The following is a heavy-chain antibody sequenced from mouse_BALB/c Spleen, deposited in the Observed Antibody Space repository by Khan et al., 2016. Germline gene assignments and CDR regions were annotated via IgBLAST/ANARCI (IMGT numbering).Heavy chain of an antibody. V-gene: IGHV4-1*02. J-gene: IGHJ3*01. CDR3: ADYDDYDRFAY. CDR1: GFDFSRYW. CDR2: INPDSSTT. Sequence: EVKLLESGGGLVQPGGSLNLSCAASGFDFSRYWMSWFRQPPRKGLEWIGDINPDSSTTTYTPSLKDKFIISRDNAKNTLYLHMSKVTSEDTALYDSADYDDYDRFAYWGQGTLVTVSA. D-gene: IGHD2-4*01.